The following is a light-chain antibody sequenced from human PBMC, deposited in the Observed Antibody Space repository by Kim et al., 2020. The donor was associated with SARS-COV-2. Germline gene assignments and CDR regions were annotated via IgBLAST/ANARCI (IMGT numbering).Light chain of an antibody. J-gene: IGLJ3*02. CDR1: SSDVGGYNL. CDR2: EVT. Sequence: QSALTQPASVSGSPGQSITISCTGTSSDVGGYNLVSWFQQHPGKAPRLIIYEVTKRPSEISNRFSGSKSGNQASLTISGLRPEDEADYHCCSHAGDSTWVFGGGTKL. V-gene: IGLV2-23*02. CDR3: CSHAGDSTWV.